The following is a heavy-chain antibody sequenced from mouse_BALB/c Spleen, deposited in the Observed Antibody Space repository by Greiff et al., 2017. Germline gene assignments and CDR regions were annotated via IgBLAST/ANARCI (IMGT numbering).Heavy chain of an antibody. V-gene: IGHV5-17*02. D-gene: IGHD2-1*01. Sequence: KLVESGGGLVQPGGSLKLSCAASGFTFRSFGMHWVRQAPEKGLEWIAYISSCSSTIYYADTVKGRFTISRDNPKNTLFLQMTSLRSEDTAMYYCARSEDGNYDFDYGGQGTTLTVSS. CDR3: ARSEDGNYDFDY. CDR2: ISSCSSTI. J-gene: IGHJ2*01. CDR1: GFTFRSFG.